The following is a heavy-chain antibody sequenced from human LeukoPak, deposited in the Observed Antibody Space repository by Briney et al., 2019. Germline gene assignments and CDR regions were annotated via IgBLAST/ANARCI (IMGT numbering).Heavy chain of an antibody. V-gene: IGHV4-59*01. CDR2: IYYSGST. D-gene: IGHD3-3*01. CDR3: ASRSSIWSGYQDTLYYFDS. Sequence: PSETLSLTCSVSGGSISGFFWSWIRQPPGKGLEWIGYIYYSGSTTYTPSLKTRVAMSVDTSKNQFSLKLSSVTAADTAVYYCASRSSIWSGYQDTLYYFDSWGQGTLVTVSS. CDR1: GGSISGFF. J-gene: IGHJ4*02.